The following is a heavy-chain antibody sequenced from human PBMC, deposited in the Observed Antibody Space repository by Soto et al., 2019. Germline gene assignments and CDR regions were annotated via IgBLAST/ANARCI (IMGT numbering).Heavy chain of an antibody. D-gene: IGHD6-6*01. V-gene: IGHV3-23*01. CDR2: ISGSGGST. CDR3: AGGGGGIAARRNYFDY. Sequence: VQLLESGGGLVQPGGSLRLSCAASGFTFSSYAMSWVRQAPGKGLEWVSAISGSGGSTYYADSVKGRFTISRDNSKNTRYLQMNRLRAEDTAVYYCAGGGGGIAARRNYFDYWGQGTLVTVSS. CDR1: GFTFSSYA. J-gene: IGHJ4*02.